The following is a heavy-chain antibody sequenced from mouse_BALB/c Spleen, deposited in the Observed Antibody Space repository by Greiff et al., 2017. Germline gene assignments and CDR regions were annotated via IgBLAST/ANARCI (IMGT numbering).Heavy chain of an antibody. CDR3: ASPLYYGSSYFDY. J-gene: IGHJ2*01. D-gene: IGHD1-1*01. CDR2: IDPANGNT. V-gene: IGHV14-3*02. CDR1: GFNIKDTY. Sequence: EVKLVESGAELVKPGASVKLSCTASGFNIKDTYMHWVKQRPEQGLEWIGRIDPANGNTKYDPKFQGKATITADTSSNTAYLQLSSLTSEDTAVYYCASPLYYGSSYFDYWGQGTTLTVSS.